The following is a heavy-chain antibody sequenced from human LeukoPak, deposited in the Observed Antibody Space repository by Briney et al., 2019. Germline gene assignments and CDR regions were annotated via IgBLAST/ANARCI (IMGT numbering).Heavy chain of an antibody. CDR3: ARDPRPGWFDP. Sequence: PSETLSLTCTVSGGSISSYYWSWIRQPPGKGLEWIGYIYYSGSTNYNPSLKSRVTISVDTSKNQFSLKLSSVTAADTAVYYCARDPRPGWFDPWGQGTLVTVYS. J-gene: IGHJ5*02. V-gene: IGHV4-59*01. CDR2: IYYSGST. D-gene: IGHD7-27*01. CDR1: GGSISSYY.